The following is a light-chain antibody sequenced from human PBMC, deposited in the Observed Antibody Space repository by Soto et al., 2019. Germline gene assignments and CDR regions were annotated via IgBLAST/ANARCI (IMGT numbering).Light chain of an antibody. Sequence: VMTQSPATLSVSPGERATLSCRASQSVSSNLAWYQQKTGQAPRLLIYGASSRDTGIPARFSGSGSGTEFTLTISSLQSEDFSIYFCQQYYNWPRTFGQGTKVDIK. CDR2: GAS. CDR1: QSVSSN. CDR3: QQYYNWPRT. V-gene: IGKV3-15*01. J-gene: IGKJ1*01.